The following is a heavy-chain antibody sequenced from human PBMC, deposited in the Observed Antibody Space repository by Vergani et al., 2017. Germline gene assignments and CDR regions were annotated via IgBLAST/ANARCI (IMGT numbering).Heavy chain of an antibody. CDR3: ARGGRYGGKFDY. Sequence: QVQLVQSGAEVKKPGASVKVSCMLSGYTFTSYHIHWVRQAPGQGLEWMGIINPSGGSTSYAQKFQGRVTMTRDTSTSTVYMDLSSLRSEDTAVYYCARGGRYGGKFDYWGQGTLVTVSS. V-gene: IGHV1-46*03. J-gene: IGHJ4*02. CDR1: GYTFTSYH. CDR2: INPSGGST. D-gene: IGHD4-23*01.